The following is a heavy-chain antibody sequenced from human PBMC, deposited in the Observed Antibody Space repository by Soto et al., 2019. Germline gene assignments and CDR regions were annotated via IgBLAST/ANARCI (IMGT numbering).Heavy chain of an antibody. V-gene: IGHV1-3*01. CDR1: GYTLTSYA. Sequence: VALLTVSCKLSGYTLTSYAMHWVRVAPVQRLEGRGWINAGDGNTKYSQTSQGRVTITSITSASTAYIDLSSLRSEDMAVYDFARAPAPGKNWFDAWGQGTLVTVSA. CDR2: INAGDGNT. J-gene: IGHJ5*02. CDR3: ARAPAPGKNWFDA.